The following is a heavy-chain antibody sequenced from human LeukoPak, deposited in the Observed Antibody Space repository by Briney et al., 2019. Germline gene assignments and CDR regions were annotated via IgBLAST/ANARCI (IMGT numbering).Heavy chain of an antibody. CDR3: ARYIYGYLHY. V-gene: IGHV1-46*01. CDR1: GYTFTNYN. J-gene: IGHJ4*02. Sequence: ASVKVSCKASGYTFTNYNIHWVRQAPGQGLEWMGIINPSGGSTSYALKFQGRVTMTRDTSTSTVYMELSSLRSEDTAVYYCARYIYGYLHYWGQGTLVTVSS. CDR2: INPSGGST. D-gene: IGHD5-18*01.